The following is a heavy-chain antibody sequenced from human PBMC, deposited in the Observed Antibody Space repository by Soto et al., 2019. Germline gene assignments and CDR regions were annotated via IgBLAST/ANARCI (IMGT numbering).Heavy chain of an antibody. Sequence: ASVKVSCKASGGTFSSYAISWVRQAPGQGLEWMGGIIPSFGTANYAQKFQGRVTITADESTSTAYMELSSLRSEDTAVYYCASRDGYNHFHYYYYGMDVWGQGTTVTVSS. D-gene: IGHD5-12*01. J-gene: IGHJ6*02. CDR2: IIPSFGTA. CDR1: GGTFSSYA. V-gene: IGHV1-69*13. CDR3: ASRDGYNHFHYYYYGMDV.